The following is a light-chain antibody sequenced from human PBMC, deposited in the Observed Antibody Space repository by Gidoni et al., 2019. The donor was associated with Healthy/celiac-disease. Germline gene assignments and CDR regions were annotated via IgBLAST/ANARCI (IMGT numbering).Light chain of an antibody. Sequence: EFALTQSPGTLSLSPGERATLSCRASQSVSSSYLAWYQQKPRQAPMLLIDGASSRATSIPDRCSGSGSRTVFTLTISILEHEDVAVYYCQRYGSSPLTFGGGTKVEIK. CDR1: QSVSSSY. V-gene: IGKV3-20*01. CDR3: QRYGSSPLT. CDR2: GAS. J-gene: IGKJ4*01.